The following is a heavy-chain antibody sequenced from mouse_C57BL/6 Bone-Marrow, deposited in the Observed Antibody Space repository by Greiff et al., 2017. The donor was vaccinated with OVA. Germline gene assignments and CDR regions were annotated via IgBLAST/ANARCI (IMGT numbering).Heavy chain of an antibody. CDR1: GFTFSDYG. J-gene: IGHJ2*01. Sequence: EVKLVESGGGLVKPGGSLKLSCAASGFTFSDYGMHWVRQAPEKGLEWVAYISSGSSTIYYADTVKGRFTISRDNAKNTLFLQMTSLRSEDTAMYYCARRMEKYRYFDYWGQGTTLTVSS. V-gene: IGHV5-17*01. CDR3: ARRMEKYRYFDY. CDR2: ISSGSSTI. D-gene: IGHD2-14*01.